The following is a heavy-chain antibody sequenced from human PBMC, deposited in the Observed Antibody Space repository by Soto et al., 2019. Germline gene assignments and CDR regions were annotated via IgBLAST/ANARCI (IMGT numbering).Heavy chain of an antibody. CDR3: AKDGHSGYFPFDY. V-gene: IGHV1-69*13. CDR1: GGTFSSYA. J-gene: IGHJ4*02. D-gene: IGHD3-22*01. Sequence: ASVKVSCKASGGTFSSYAISWVRQAPGQGLEWMGGIIPIFGTANYAQKFQGRVTITADESTSTAYMELSSLRSEDTAVYYCAKDGHSGYFPFDYWGQGTLVTAPQ. CDR2: IIPIFGTA.